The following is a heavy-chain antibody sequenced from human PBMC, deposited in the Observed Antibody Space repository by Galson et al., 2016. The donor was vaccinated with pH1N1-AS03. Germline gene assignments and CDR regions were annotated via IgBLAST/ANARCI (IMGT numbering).Heavy chain of an antibody. CDR3: ARGGSSGGSHVDV. D-gene: IGHD2-15*01. Sequence: SLRLSCAASGFTFDDYGMTWVRQRPGKGLEWVSGINWDGGSTGYGDSVKGRFTISRDNAKKALYLQMNSLRTEDTALYYCARGGSSGGSHVDVWGKGTTVTVSS. CDR2: INWDGGST. CDR1: GFTFDDYG. J-gene: IGHJ6*04. V-gene: IGHV3-20*04.